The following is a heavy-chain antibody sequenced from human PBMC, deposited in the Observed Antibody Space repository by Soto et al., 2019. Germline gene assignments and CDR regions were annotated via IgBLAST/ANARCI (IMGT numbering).Heavy chain of an antibody. CDR2: ISGSGGST. V-gene: IGHV3-23*01. Sequence: EVQLLESGGGLVQPGGSLRLSCAASGFTFSSYAMSWVRQAPGKGLEWVSAISGSGGSTYYADSVKGRFTISRDNSKNTLYLQMNSLRAEDTAVYYCAKGTNYDFWSGFEGDPWGQGTLVTVSS. CDR3: AKGTNYDFWSGFEGDP. CDR1: GFTFSSYA. D-gene: IGHD3-3*01. J-gene: IGHJ5*02.